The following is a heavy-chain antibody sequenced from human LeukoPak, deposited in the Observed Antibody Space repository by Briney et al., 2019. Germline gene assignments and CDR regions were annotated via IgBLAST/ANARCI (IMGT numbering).Heavy chain of an antibody. CDR2: ISSSSSYI. CDR3: AKDPGPFVVAAAGALDY. Sequence: PGGSLRLSCAASGFTFSRHGMNWVRQAPGKGLEGVSSISSSSSYIDYADSVKGRFTISRDNFKNTVDLQVSGLKEEDTAVYYCAKDPGPFVVAAAGALDYWGQGTLVTVSS. J-gene: IGHJ4*02. V-gene: IGHV3-21*04. CDR1: GFTFSRHG. D-gene: IGHD6-13*01.